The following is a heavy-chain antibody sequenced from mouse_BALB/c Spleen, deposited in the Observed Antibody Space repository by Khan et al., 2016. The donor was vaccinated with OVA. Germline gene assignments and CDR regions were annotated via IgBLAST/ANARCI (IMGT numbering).Heavy chain of an antibody. V-gene: IGHV1-4*01. Sequence: VQLQESGAELARPGASVKMSCKASGYTFTTYTIHWVKQRPGQGLEWIGYIIPSSDYTNYNQKFKDKATLTADKSSRTAYMQLISLTSEDSAVYYCASEGAYYRSDGWFAYWGQGTLVTVSA. CDR1: GYTFTTYT. CDR3: ASEGAYYRSDGWFAY. D-gene: IGHD2-14*01. CDR2: IIPSSDYT. J-gene: IGHJ3*01.